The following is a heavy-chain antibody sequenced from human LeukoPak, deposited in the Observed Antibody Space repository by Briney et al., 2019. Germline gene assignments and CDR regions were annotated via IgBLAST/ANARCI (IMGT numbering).Heavy chain of an antibody. CDR3: ARWELDYYYYGMDV. CDR2: IYYSGST. V-gene: IGHV4-31*03. Sequence: SETLSLTCTVSGGSISSGGYYWSWIRQHPGKGLEWIGYIYYSGSTYYNPSLKGRVTISVDTSKNQFSLKLSSVTAADTAVYYCARWELDYYYYGMDVWGQGTTVTVSS. J-gene: IGHJ6*02. D-gene: IGHD1-26*01. CDR1: GGSISSGGYY.